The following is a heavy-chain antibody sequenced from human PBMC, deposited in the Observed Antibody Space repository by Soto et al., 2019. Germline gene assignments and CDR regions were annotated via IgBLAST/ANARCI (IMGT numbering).Heavy chain of an antibody. CDR2: ISYDGSNK. J-gene: IGHJ4*02. D-gene: IGHD6-13*01. CDR3: ARDGGTTAAAGIGLCY. CDR1: GFTFSSYA. Sequence: QVQLVESGGGVVQPGRSLRLSCAASGFTFSSYAMHWVRQAPGKGLERVAVISYDGSNKYYADSVKGRFTISRDNSKNTLYLQMNSLRAEDTAVYYCARDGGTTAAAGIGLCYWGQGTLVTVSS. V-gene: IGHV3-30-3*01.